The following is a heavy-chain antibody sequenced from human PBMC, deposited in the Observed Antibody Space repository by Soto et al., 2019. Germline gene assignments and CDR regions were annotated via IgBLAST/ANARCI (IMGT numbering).Heavy chain of an antibody. CDR3: ARGIFGLVTLVGVWFDP. V-gene: IGHV1-8*01. J-gene: IGHJ5*02. CDR1: GYTFTSYD. Sequence: GASVKVSCKASGYTFTSYDINWVRQATGQGLEWMGWMNPNSGNTGYAQKFQGRVTMTRNTSISTAYMELSSLRSEDTAVHYCARGIFGLVTLVGVWFDPWGQGTPVTVSS. CDR2: MNPNSGNT. D-gene: IGHD3-3*01.